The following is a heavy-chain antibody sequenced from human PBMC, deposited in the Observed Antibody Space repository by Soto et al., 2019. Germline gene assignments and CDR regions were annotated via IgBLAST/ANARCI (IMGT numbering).Heavy chain of an antibody. CDR2: IIPIFGTA. Sequence: SVKVSCKASGGTFSSYAISWVRQAPGQGLEWMGGIIPIFGTANYAQKFQGRVTITADESTSTAYMELSSLRSEDTAVYYCARVDTAMEHYYYGMDVWGQGTTVTVSS. D-gene: IGHD5-18*01. J-gene: IGHJ6*02. CDR3: ARVDTAMEHYYYGMDV. V-gene: IGHV1-69*13. CDR1: GGTFSSYA.